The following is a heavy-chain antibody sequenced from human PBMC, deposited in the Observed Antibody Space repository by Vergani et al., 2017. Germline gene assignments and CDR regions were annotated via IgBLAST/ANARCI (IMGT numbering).Heavy chain of an antibody. CDR2: ISPDGRTT. CDR3: ARDLGSRTYYYYYGMDV. D-gene: IGHD6-13*01. V-gene: IGHV3-74*03. CDR1: GFSFRTFS. Sequence: DVDLVESGGGFVQPGGSRRLSCAASGFSFRTFSMFWVRQPPGKGLAWVSKISPDGRTTEYADSVRGRFTISRDNAKNSLYLQMNSLRAEDTAVYYCARDLGSRTYYYYYGMDVWGQGTTVTVSS. J-gene: IGHJ6*02.